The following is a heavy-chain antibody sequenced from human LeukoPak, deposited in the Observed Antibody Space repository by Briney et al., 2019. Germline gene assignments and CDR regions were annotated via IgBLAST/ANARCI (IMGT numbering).Heavy chain of an antibody. Sequence: SETLSLTCTVSGGSISSSSYYWGWIRQPPGKGLEWIGSIYYSGSTYYNPSLKSRVTISVDTSKNQFSLKLNSVTAADTAVYYCARVDTVMVTFDYWGQGTLVTVSS. CDR1: GGSISSSSYY. J-gene: IGHJ4*02. V-gene: IGHV4-39*01. CDR3: ARVDTVMVTFDY. CDR2: IYYSGST. D-gene: IGHD5-18*01.